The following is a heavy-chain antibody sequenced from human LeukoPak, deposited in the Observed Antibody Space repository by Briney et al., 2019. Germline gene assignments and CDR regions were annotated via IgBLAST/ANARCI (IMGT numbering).Heavy chain of an antibody. V-gene: IGHV3-30*18. CDR1: GFTFSSYG. J-gene: IGHJ4*02. CDR3: AKGAQEYYFDY. CDR2: ISYDGSNK. Sequence: GGSLRLSCAASGFTFSSYGMHWVRQAPGKGLEWVAVISYDGSNKYYADSVKGRFTISRDNSKNTLYLQMNSLGAEDTAVYYCAKGAQEYYFDYWGQGTLVTVSS.